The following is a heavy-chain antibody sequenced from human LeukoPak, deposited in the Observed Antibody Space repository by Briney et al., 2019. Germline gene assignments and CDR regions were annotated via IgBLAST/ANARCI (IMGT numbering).Heavy chain of an antibody. D-gene: IGHD3-10*01. V-gene: IGHV1-2*02. Sequence: GASVKVSCKASGYTFTGYYMHWVRQAPGQGLEWMGWINPNSGGTNYAQKFQGRVTMTRDTSISTAYMELSRLRSDDTAVYYCARDHGNSDEWFGESSSFDYWGQGTLVTVSS. CDR2: INPNSGGT. CDR1: GYTFTGYY. CDR3: ARDHGNSDEWFGESSSFDY. J-gene: IGHJ4*02.